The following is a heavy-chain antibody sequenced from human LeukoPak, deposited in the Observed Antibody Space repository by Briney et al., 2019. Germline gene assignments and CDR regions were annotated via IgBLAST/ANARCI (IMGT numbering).Heavy chain of an antibody. CDR3: ARSIKSLLDY. V-gene: IGHV1-69*05. CDR1: GYTFTSYA. CDR2: IIPIFGTA. J-gene: IGHJ4*02. D-gene: IGHD2-15*01. Sequence: GASVKVSCKASGYTFTSYAMNWVRQAPGQGLEWMGGIIPIFGTANYAQKFQGRVTITTDESTSTAYMELRSLRSDDTAVYYCARSIKSLLDYWGQGTLVTVSS.